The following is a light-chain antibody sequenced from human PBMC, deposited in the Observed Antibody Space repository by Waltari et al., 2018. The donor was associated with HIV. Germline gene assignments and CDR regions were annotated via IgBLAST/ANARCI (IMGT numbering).Light chain of an antibody. V-gene: IGKV1-5*03. CDR3: QQYNSYSYT. CDR2: KAS. Sequence: DIQMTQSPSTLSASVGDRVTITCRASQSISSWLAWYQQKPGKAPKLLIYKASSLESWVPPRFSGSGSGTEFTLTISSLQPDDFATYYCQQYNSYSYTFGQGTKLEIK. J-gene: IGKJ2*01. CDR1: QSISSW.